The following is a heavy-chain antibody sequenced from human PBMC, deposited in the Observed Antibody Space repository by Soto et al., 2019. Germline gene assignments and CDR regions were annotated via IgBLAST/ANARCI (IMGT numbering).Heavy chain of an antibody. V-gene: IGHV3-30-3*01. CDR1: GFTFSSYA. J-gene: IGHJ4*02. CDR3: ARDIAEMGHDY. Sequence: QVQLVESGGGVVQPGRSLRLSCAASGFTFSSYAMHWVRQAQGKGLEWVAVISYDGSNKYNADSVKGRFTISRDNSKNTLYLQMNSLRAEDTAVYYCARDIAEMGHDYWGQGTLVTVSS. D-gene: IGHD2-15*01. CDR2: ISYDGSNK.